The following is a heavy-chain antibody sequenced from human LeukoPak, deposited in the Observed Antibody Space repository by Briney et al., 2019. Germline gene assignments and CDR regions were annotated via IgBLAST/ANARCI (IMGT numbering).Heavy chain of an antibody. CDR3: AKEGCSGACSEDYFDN. CDR2: ISSDGGAK. V-gene: IGHV3-30*18. D-gene: IGHD2-21*02. Sequence: GRSLRLSCAASGFTFTSYSIHWFRQTPGKGLEWMTVISSDGGAKFYADSVKGRFTISRDNSKNTVYLQMNSLRAEDSAVYYCAKEGCSGACSEDYFDNWGQGTLVTVAS. J-gene: IGHJ4*02. CDR1: GFTFTSYS.